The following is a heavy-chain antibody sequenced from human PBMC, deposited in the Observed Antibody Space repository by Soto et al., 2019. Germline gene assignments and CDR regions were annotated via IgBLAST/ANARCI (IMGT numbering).Heavy chain of an antibody. D-gene: IGHD6-19*01. J-gene: IGHJ5*02. V-gene: IGHV1-18*01. CDR1: GYTFTSYG. Sequence: QVQLVQSGAEVKKPGASVKVSCKASGYTFTSYGISCVRQAPGQGLEWMGWINSYNGNTNYAQKIQGRVTMTTDTSTSTAYLELRSLRSDDTAVYYCAREPVAGIWFDPWGQGTLVTVSS. CDR3: AREPVAGIWFDP. CDR2: INSYNGNT.